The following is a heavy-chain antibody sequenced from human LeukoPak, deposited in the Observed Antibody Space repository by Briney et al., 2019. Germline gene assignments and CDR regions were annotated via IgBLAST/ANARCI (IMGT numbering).Heavy chain of an antibody. V-gene: IGHV4-61*08. Sequence: SETLSLTCAVSGGSISSGGYSWSWIRQPPGKGLEWIGYIYYSGSTNYNPSLKSRVTISVDTSKNQFSLKLSSVTAADTAVYYCARVPGYSYGGVRYFDYWGQGTLVTVSS. CDR2: IYYSGST. CDR1: GGSISSGGYS. CDR3: ARVPGYSYGGVRYFDY. D-gene: IGHD5-18*01. J-gene: IGHJ4*02.